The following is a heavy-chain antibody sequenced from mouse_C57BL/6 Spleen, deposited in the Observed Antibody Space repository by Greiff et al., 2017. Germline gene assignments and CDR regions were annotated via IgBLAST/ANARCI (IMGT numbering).Heavy chain of an antibody. CDR2: IHPNSGST. J-gene: IGHJ4*01. Sequence: QVQLQQPGAELVKPGASVKLSCKASGYTFTSNWMHWVKQRPGQGLEWIGMIHPNSGSTNYNEKFKSKATLTVDKSSSTAYMQLSSLTSEDSAVYYCARSILFITTVVATDYYAMDYWGQGTSVTVSS. D-gene: IGHD1-1*01. CDR1: GYTFTSNW. V-gene: IGHV1-64*01. CDR3: ARSILFITTVVATDYYAMDY.